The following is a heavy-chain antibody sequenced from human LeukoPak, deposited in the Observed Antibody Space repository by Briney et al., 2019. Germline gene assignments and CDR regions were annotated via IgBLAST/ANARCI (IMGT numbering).Heavy chain of an antibody. CDR3: AKDRGRYYDFWSGYPSFDY. CDR2: ISGSGGSR. V-gene: IGHV3-23*01. CDR1: GFTFSRYA. Sequence: GGSLRLSCAASGFTFSRYAMSWVRQPTGKGLEWVSAISGSGGSRYYADSVKGRFTISRDNSKNTLYLQMNSLRAEDTAVYYCAKDRGRYYDFWSGYPSFDYWGQGTLVTVSS. J-gene: IGHJ4*02. D-gene: IGHD3-3*01.